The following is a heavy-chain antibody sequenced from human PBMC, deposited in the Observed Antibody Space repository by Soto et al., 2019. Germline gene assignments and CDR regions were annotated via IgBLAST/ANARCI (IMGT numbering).Heavy chain of an antibody. V-gene: IGHV1-3*01. D-gene: IGHD5-12*01. CDR3: ARVRSVEMATNYFDY. CDR2: INAGNGNT. Sequence: QVQLVQSGAEVKKPGASVKVSCKASGYTFTSYAMHWVRQAPGQRLEWMGWINAGNGNTKYSQKFQGRVTITRDTSASTAYMELSSLRSEDTAVYYCARVRSVEMATNYFDYWGQGTLVTVSS. J-gene: IGHJ4*02. CDR1: GYTFTSYA.